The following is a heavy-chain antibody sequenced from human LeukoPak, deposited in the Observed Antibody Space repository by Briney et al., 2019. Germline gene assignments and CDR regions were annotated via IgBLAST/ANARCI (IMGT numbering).Heavy chain of an antibody. J-gene: IGHJ4*02. D-gene: IGHD3-22*01. CDR2: ISGSGGST. CDR1: ELPFSNYG. CDR3: AKEGRGYDSSGYLDY. Sequence: SHTLSRAAAELPFSNYGISRVPQAPGKRLEWVSAISGSGGSTYYADSVKGRFTISRDNSKNTLYLQMNSLRAEDTAVYYCAKEGRGYDSSGYLDYWGQGTLVTVSS. V-gene: IGHV3-23*01.